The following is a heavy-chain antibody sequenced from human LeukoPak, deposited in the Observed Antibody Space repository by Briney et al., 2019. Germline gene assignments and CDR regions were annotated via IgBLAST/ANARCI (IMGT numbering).Heavy chain of an antibody. V-gene: IGHV4-61*01. J-gene: IGHJ4*02. CDR3: ARTHYDFWSGYPSPPDY. Sequence: EPLSLTCTVSGGSVSSGSYYWSWIRQPPGKGLEWIGYIYYSGSTNYNPSLKSRVTISVDTSKNQFSLKLSSVTAADTAVYYCARTHYDFWSGYPSPPDYWGQGTLVTVSS. D-gene: IGHD3-3*01. CDR1: GGSVSSGSYY. CDR2: IYYSGST.